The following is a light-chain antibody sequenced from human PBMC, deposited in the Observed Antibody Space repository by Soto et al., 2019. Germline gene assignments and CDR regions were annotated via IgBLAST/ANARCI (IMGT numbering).Light chain of an antibody. Sequence: EIVLTQSPGTLSLSPGERATLSCRASQTLSTNSLAWYQQRLGQTPRLLIYAASTRDTDIPDRFNGSGSGTDFALTIIRLEPEDFALYYCQQYDASPLTFGPGTKVDVK. V-gene: IGKV3-20*01. CDR3: QQYDASPLT. CDR1: QTLSTNS. J-gene: IGKJ3*01. CDR2: AAS.